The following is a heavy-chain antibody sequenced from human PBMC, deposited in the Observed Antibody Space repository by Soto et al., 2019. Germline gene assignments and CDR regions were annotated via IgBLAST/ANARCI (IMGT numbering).Heavy chain of an antibody. CDR2: INPNSGGT. V-gene: IGHV1-2*04. D-gene: IGHD6-13*01. CDR1: GYTFTGYY. J-gene: IGHJ6*03. CDR3: ARGSSSWYYYYYYMDV. Sequence: ASVKVSCKASGYTFTGYYMHWVRQAPGQGLEWMGWINPNSGGTNYAQKFQGWVTMTRDTSISTAYMELSRLRSDDTAVYYCARGSSSWYYYYYYMDVWGKGTTVTVSS.